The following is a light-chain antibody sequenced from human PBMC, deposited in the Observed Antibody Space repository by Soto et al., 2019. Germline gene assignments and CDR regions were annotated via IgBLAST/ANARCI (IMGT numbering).Light chain of an antibody. V-gene: IGKV1-5*01. CDR1: QSISNY. J-gene: IGKJ1*01. Sequence: DIQMTQSPSTLSASVGDRVTITCRASQSISNYLAWYQQRPGKAPKVLIYDASSLESGVPSRFSGSGSGTEFTLTISRLQPYDFSTYYCQQYNIPPLTFGQGTKVEVK. CDR2: DAS. CDR3: QQYNIPPLT.